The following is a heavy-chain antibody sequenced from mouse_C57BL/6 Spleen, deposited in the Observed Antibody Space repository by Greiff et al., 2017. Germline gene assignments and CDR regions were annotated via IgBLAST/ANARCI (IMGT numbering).Heavy chain of an antibody. CDR2: ISDGGSYT. Sequence: EVKVVESGGGLVKPGGSLKLSCAASGFTFSSYAMSWVRQTPEKRLEWVATISDGGSYTYYPDNVKGRFTISRDNAKNNLYLQMSHLKSEDTAMYYCASGSSYWYFDVWGTGTTVTVSS. CDR3: ASGSSYWYFDV. J-gene: IGHJ1*03. V-gene: IGHV5-4*03. D-gene: IGHD1-1*01. CDR1: GFTFSSYA.